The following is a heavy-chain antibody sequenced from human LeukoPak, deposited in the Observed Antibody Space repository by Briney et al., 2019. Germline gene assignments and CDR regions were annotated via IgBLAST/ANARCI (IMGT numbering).Heavy chain of an antibody. Sequence: NAGGSLRLSCAASGFTFSDYYMSWIRQAPGKGLEWVSYISSSGSTIYYADSVKGRFTISRDNAKNSLYLQMNSLRAEDTAVYYCARAPPYSSGLVGKIDYWGQGTLVTVSS. J-gene: IGHJ4*02. CDR3: ARAPPYSSGLVGKIDY. CDR1: GFTFSDYY. CDR2: ISSSGSTI. D-gene: IGHD6-19*01. V-gene: IGHV3-11*01.